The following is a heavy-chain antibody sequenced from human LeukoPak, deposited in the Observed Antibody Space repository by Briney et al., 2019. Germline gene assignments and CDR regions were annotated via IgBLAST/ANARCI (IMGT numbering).Heavy chain of an antibody. CDR2: VSGSGGST. CDR1: GFTFSTYD. CDR3: AKDSSGGTYYDY. D-gene: IGHD2-8*02. J-gene: IGHJ4*02. Sequence: GGSLRLSCAASGFTFSTYDMSWVRQAPGKGLEWVSAVSGSGGSTYYADSVKGRFTISRDNSKNTLYLQMNSLRAEDTAEYYCAKDSSGGTYYDYWGQGTLVTVSS. V-gene: IGHV3-23*01.